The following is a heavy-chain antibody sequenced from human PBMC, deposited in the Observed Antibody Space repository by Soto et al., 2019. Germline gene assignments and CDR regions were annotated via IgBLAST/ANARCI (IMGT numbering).Heavy chain of an antibody. J-gene: IGHJ6*03. D-gene: IGHD5-12*01. V-gene: IGHV4-34*01. CDR1: GGSFSGYY. CDR3: ARGSWLRRFTDYYYMDV. Sequence: SETLPLTCAVYGGSFSGYYWSWIRQPPGKGLEWIGEINHSGSTNYNPSLKSRVTISVDTSKNQFSLKLSSVTAADTAVYYCARGSWLRRFTDYYYMDVWGKGTTVTVSS. CDR2: INHSGST.